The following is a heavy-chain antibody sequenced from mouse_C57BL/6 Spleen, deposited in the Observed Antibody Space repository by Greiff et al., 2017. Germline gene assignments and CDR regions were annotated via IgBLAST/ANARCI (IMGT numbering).Heavy chain of an antibody. CDR3: ARNYYGNPYWDFDV. CDR1: GYTFTGYT. D-gene: IGHD2-1*01. CDR2: INPSSGDT. Sequence: QVQLKQSGAELARPGASVKMSCKASGYTFTGYTMHWVKQRPGQGLEWIGYINPSSGDTKYNQKFKDKATLTADKSSSTAYRQLSSLTSEDSAVDYCARNYYGNPYWDFDVWGTGTTVTVSS. J-gene: IGHJ1*03. V-gene: IGHV1-4*01.